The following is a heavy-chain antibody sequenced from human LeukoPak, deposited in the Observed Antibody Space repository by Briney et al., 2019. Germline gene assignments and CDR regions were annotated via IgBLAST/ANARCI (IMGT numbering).Heavy chain of an antibody. D-gene: IGHD3-22*01. V-gene: IGHV3-30*04. J-gene: IGHJ3*02. CDR2: MSYDGSNK. CDR3: ARDAPLYYYDSSGAVSAFDI. Sequence: GGSLRLSCAASGFTFSSYAMHWVRQAPGKGLEWVAVMSYDGSNKYYADSVKGRFTISRDNSKNTLYLQMNSLRAEDTAVYYCARDAPLYYYDSSGAVSAFDIWGQGTMVTVSS. CDR1: GFTFSSYA.